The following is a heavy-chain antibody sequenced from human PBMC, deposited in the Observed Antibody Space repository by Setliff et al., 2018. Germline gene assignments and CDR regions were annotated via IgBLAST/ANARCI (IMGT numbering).Heavy chain of an antibody. CDR3: ARVRRELVDY. CDR1: GGTFSSYA. V-gene: IGHV1-69*05. Sequence: GASVKVSCKASGGTFSSYAISWVRQAPGQGLEWMGGIIPIFGTANYAQKFQGRVTMTTDTSTSTAYMELRSLRSDDTAVYYCARVRRELVDYWGQGTLVTVSS. D-gene: IGHD1-26*01. J-gene: IGHJ4*02. CDR2: IIPIFGTA.